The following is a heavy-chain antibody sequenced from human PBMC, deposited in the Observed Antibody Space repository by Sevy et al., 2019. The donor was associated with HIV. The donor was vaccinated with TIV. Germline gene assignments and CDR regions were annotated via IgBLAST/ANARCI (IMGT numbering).Heavy chain of an antibody. CDR2: ISWNSGSI. CDR3: AKDMSGFGYYDFWSGYSNYYYGMDV. D-gene: IGHD3-3*01. V-gene: IGHV3-9*01. J-gene: IGHJ6*02. Sequence: GGSLRLSCAASGFTFDDYAMHWVRQAPGKGLEWVSGISWNSGSIGYADSVKGRFTISRDNAKNSLYLQMNSLRAEDTALYYCAKDMSGFGYYDFWSGYSNYYYGMDVWDQGTTVTVSS. CDR1: GFTFDDYA.